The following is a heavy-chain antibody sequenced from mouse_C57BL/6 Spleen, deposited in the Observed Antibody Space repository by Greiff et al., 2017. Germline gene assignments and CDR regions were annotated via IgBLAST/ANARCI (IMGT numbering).Heavy chain of an antibody. CDR2: IDPSDSET. J-gene: IGHJ2*01. CDR3: ARGVIDYDYANYFDY. V-gene: IGHV1-52*01. Sequence: QVQLKQPGAELVRPGSSVKLSCKASGYTFTSYWMHWVKQRPIQGLEWIGNIDPSDSETHYNQKFKDKATLTVDKSSSTAYMQLSSLTSEDSAVYYCARGVIDYDYANYFDYWGQGTTLTVSS. D-gene: IGHD2-4*01. CDR1: GYTFTSYW.